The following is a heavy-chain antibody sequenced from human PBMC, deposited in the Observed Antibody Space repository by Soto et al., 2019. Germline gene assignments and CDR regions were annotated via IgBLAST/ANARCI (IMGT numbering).Heavy chain of an antibody. D-gene: IGHD3-22*01. J-gene: IGHJ4*02. CDR1: GFIFSSYA. Sequence: HPGGSLRLSCAASGFIFSSYAMSWVRQAPGKGLEWVSAISGSGGSTYYADSVKGRFTISRDNSKNTLYLQMNSLRAEDTAVYYCAKDGAYYDSSGTSRDFDYWGQGTLVTVSS. V-gene: IGHV3-23*01. CDR2: ISGSGGST. CDR3: AKDGAYYDSSGTSRDFDY.